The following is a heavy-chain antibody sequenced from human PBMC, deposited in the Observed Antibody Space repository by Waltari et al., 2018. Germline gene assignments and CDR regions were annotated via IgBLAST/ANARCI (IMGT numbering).Heavy chain of an antibody. D-gene: IGHD4-17*01. V-gene: IGHV1-2*02. CDR2: INPNSGGT. J-gene: IGHJ3*02. CDR1: GYTFTVYY. Sequence: QVQLVQSGTEVKKPGASVKVSCKASGYTFTVYYMHWVRQAPGQGLEWMGWINPNSGGTKYAQKFQGRVTMTRDTSISTAYMEVSRLRSDDTAVYYCARERVYGGNSDAFDIWGQGTMVTVSS. CDR3: ARERVYGGNSDAFDI.